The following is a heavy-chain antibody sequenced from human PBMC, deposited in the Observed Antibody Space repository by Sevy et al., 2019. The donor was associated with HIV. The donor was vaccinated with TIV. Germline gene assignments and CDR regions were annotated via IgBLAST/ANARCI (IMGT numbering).Heavy chain of an antibody. J-gene: IGHJ6*02. CDR1: GFSFSYYG. Sequence: GGSLRLSCTGSGFSFSYYGIHWVRQAPGKGLDWVALISHDGINEYYADSVKGRFAISRDNSMNTVYLEMNSLRNEDTAIYFCANAYSGCYSHSYLYALDVWGQGTTVTVSS. CDR2: ISHDGINE. V-gene: IGHV3-30*18. CDR3: ANAYSGCYSHSYLYALDV. D-gene: IGHD1-26*01.